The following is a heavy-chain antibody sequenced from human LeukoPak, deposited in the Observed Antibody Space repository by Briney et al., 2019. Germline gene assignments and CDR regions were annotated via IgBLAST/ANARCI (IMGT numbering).Heavy chain of an antibody. J-gene: IGHJ4*02. Sequence: GGSLRLSCAASGFTFSSCGFNWVRQAPGKGLEWVSSICPTGTDRYYADSVRGRFTISTDNAKNSMYLQMDSLRDEDTAVYYCATESIGRHYDYWGQGTLLTVSS. V-gene: IGHV3-21*01. CDR1: GFTFSSCG. CDR2: ICPTGTDR. CDR3: ATESIGRHYDY.